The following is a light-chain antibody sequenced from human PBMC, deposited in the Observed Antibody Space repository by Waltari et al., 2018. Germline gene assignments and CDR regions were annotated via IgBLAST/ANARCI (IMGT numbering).Light chain of an antibody. V-gene: IGKV1-39*01. Sequence: DIQMTQSPSSLSASVGARVTITCRASQSIRSYLNWYQQKPGKAPKLLIYAASSLQSGVPSRFSGSGSGTEFTLTISSLQPEEFATYYCRQSYSTSGQFFGGGTKVEIK. CDR3: RQSYSTSGQF. CDR2: AAS. CDR1: QSIRSY. J-gene: IGKJ4*01.